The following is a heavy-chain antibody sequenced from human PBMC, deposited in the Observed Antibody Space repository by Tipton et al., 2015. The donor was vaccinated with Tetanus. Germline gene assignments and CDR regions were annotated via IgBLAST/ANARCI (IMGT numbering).Heavy chain of an antibody. Sequence: TLSLTCSVSGGSISSPDLYWAWIRQPPGKGLEWIGSIYNSGRPNFNPSLKSRVTMTVDTSKNQFSLKLGSVTVADTAVYYCAGRKGFYRPFDYWGLGILVTVSS. CDR3: AGRKGFYRPFDY. D-gene: IGHD3-16*02. V-gene: IGHV4-39*01. J-gene: IGHJ4*02. CDR1: GGSISSPDLY. CDR2: IYNSGRP.